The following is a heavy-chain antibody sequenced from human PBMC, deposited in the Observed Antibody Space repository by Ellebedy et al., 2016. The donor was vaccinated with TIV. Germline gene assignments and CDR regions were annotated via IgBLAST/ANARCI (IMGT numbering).Heavy chain of an antibody. CDR3: ARGSSNWLPRD. D-gene: IGHD2-2*01. Sequence: ASVKVSXXSSGGTFSSHAFTWVRLAPGQGLEWAGGIIPLYGAAHYAQNFNGRVTITADESTSTLYMELSSLTSDDTAVYYCARGSSNWLPRDWGQGTLVTVSS. CDR2: IIPLYGAA. CDR1: GGTFSSHA. V-gene: IGHV1-69*13. J-gene: IGHJ4*02.